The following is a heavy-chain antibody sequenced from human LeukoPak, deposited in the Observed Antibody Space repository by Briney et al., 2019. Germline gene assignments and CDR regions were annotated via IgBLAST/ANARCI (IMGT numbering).Heavy chain of an antibody. CDR3: ARDRNIFAWLAPEIAAAGMVDY. V-gene: IGHV3-48*01. J-gene: IGHJ4*02. CDR2: ISSSSSTI. Sequence: PGGSLRLSCSASGFTFSSYSMNWVRQAPGKGLEWVSYISSSSSTIYYADSVKGRFTISRDNAKNSLYLQMNSLRAEDTAVYYCARDRNIFAWLAPEIAAAGMVDYWGQGTLVTVSS. D-gene: IGHD6-13*01. CDR1: GFTFSSYS.